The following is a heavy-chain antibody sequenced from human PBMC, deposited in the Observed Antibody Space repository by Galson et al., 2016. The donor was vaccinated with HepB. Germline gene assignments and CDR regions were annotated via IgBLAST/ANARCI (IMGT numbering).Heavy chain of an antibody. D-gene: IGHD3/OR15-3a*01. CDR1: GASITTYY. V-gene: IGHV4-59*13. CDR3: AGFYTATWTFDY. J-gene: IGHJ4*02. Sequence: SETLSLTCNVSGASITTYYWSWMRQAPGKGLEWIGYSHFRGGPHYNPSLGSRVTISVDTSKRKNSLTLASVTAADTAVYYCAGFYTATWTFDYWGQGALVT. CDR2: SHFRGGP.